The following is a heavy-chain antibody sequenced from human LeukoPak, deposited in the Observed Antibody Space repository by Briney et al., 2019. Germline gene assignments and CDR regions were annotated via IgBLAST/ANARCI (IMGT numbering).Heavy chain of an antibody. D-gene: IGHD2-8*02. V-gene: IGHV3-23*01. CDR2: IANSGGST. CDR3: AKVFGWSSSDAFDI. Sequence: GGSLRLSCAASGFTFSSYAMNWVRQAPGKGLEWVSAIANSGGSTYYADSVKGRFTISRDNSKNTLYLQMNSLRAEDTAVYYCAKVFGWSSSDAFDIWGQGTMVTVSS. J-gene: IGHJ3*02. CDR1: GFTFSSYA.